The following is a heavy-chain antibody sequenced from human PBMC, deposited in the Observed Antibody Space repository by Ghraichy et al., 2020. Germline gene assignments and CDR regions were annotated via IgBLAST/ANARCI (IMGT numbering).Heavy chain of an antibody. D-gene: IGHD3-3*01. V-gene: IGHV1-2*04. CDR3: ARDLLEPGVNYDFWSGYSPRFYYYYGMDV. Sequence: ASVKVSCKASGYTFTGYYMHWVRQAPGQGLEWMGWINPNSGGTNYAQKFQGWVTMTRDTSISTAYMELSRLRSDDTAVYYCARDLLEPGVNYDFWSGYSPRFYYYYGMDVWGQGTTVTVSS. CDR1: GYTFTGYY. CDR2: INPNSGGT. J-gene: IGHJ6*02.